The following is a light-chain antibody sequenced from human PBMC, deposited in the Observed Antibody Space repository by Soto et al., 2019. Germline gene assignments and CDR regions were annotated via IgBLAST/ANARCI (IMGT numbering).Light chain of an antibody. CDR1: KLGNEY. CDR2: RHS. CDR3: QAWDSSIAV. Sequence: SYELTQPPSVSVSPGQTASITCSGDKLGNEYVFWYQQRPGQSPVLVIYRHSMRPSGISARFSGSTSGNTATLTISGTQTADEADYYCQAWDSSIAVFGGGTKVTVL. V-gene: IGLV3-1*01. J-gene: IGLJ3*02.